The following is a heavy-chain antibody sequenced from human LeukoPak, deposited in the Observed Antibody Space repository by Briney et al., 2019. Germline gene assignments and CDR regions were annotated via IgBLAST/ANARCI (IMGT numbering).Heavy chain of an antibody. CDR1: GFTFSSYA. CDR2: ISGSGGST. Sequence: GGSLRLSCAASGFTFSSYAMNWVRQAPGKGLEWVSAISGSGGSTYYPDSVRGRFTISRDNSKNTLYLQMNGLRAEDTAVYYCAKDRRFLEWLSQGYYMDVWGKGTTVTVSS. J-gene: IGHJ6*03. D-gene: IGHD3-3*01. CDR3: AKDRRFLEWLSQGYYMDV. V-gene: IGHV3-23*01.